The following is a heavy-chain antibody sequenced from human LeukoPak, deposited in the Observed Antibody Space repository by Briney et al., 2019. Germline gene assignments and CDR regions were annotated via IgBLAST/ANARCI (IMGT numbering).Heavy chain of an antibody. Sequence: GRSLRLSCAASGFTFSSYGMPWVRQTPGKGLEWVAVISYDGSNKNFADSVKGRFTISRDNSKNTLYLQMNSLRAEDTAVYYCAKDLVRGVNAYYYYYGMDVWGQGTTVTVS. CDR1: GFTFSSYG. V-gene: IGHV3-30*18. D-gene: IGHD3-10*01. J-gene: IGHJ6*02. CDR2: ISYDGSNK. CDR3: AKDLVRGVNAYYYYYGMDV.